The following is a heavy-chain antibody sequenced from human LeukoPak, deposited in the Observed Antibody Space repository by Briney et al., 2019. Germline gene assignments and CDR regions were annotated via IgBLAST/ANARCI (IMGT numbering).Heavy chain of an antibody. CDR3: ARLNWNYADY. J-gene: IGHJ4*02. V-gene: IGHV3-7*01. D-gene: IGHD3-3*01. CDR2: IKEDGGEK. Sequence: GGSLRLSCTASGFTFSHHWMTWVRQAPGKGLEWVANIKEDGGEKDYVDSVKGRFTISRDNGKNSLYLQMNSLRGKDTAVYYCARLNWNYADYWGQGTLVTVST. CDR1: GFTFSHHW.